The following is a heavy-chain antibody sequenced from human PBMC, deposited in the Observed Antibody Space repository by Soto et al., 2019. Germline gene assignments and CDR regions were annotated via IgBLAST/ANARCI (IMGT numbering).Heavy chain of an antibody. Sequence: SETLSLTCTVSGGSISSGGYYWTWIRQDPGKGLECIGSIYHSGSTYYSPSLKSRVIISVDTSKNQFSLKLTSVTAADTAVYYCALLSNYAFDYWGQGTLVTVSS. D-gene: IGHD4-4*01. CDR3: ALLSNYAFDY. V-gene: IGHV4-31*03. CDR1: GGSISSGGYY. J-gene: IGHJ4*02. CDR2: IYHSGST.